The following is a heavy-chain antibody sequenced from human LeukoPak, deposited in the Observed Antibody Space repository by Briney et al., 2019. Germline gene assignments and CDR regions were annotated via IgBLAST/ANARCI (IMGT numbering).Heavy chain of an antibody. D-gene: IGHD4-11*01. CDR3: ARVNYSNYYYYYYMDV. J-gene: IGHJ6*03. CDR2: IYYSGST. V-gene: IGHV4-59*01. Sequence: SETLSLTCTVSGGSISSYYWSWIRQPPGKGLEWIGYIYYSGSTNYNPSLKSRVTISVDTSKNQFSLKLSSVTAADTAVYYCARVNYSNYYYYYYMDVWGKGTTVTVSS. CDR1: GGSISSYY.